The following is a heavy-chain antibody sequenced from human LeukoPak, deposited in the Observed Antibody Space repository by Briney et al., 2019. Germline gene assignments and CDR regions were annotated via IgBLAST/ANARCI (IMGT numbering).Heavy chain of an antibody. CDR3: ARVEDYGDYKPDDAFDI. CDR1: GFTISSYS. Sequence: SETLSLTCTGSGFTISSYSWSWIRQAAGKGLEWIGRIYTSGSTNYKPSLKSRVTMSVDTSKNQFSLKLSSVTAADTAVYYCARVEDYGDYKPDDAFDIWGQGTMVTVSS. D-gene: IGHD4-17*01. J-gene: IGHJ3*02. V-gene: IGHV4-4*07. CDR2: IYTSGST.